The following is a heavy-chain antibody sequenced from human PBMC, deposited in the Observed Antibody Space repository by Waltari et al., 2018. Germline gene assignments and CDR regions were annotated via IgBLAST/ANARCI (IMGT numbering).Heavy chain of an antibody. CDR3: AKGVEGLHFAIDY. J-gene: IGHJ4*02. CDR2: IRYDGSNK. Sequence: QVQLVESGGGVVQPGGSLRLSCAASGFTFSSYGMHWVRQAPGKGLEWVALIRYDGSNKYYADSVKGRFTISRDNSKNTLYLQMNSLRAEDTAVYYCAKGVEGLHFAIDYWGQGTLVIVSS. D-gene: IGHD3-16*01. V-gene: IGHV3-30*02. CDR1: GFTFSSYG.